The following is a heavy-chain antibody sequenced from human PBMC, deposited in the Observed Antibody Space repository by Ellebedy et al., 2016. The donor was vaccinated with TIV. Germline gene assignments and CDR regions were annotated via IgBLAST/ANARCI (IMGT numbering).Heavy chain of an antibody. Sequence: GGSLRLXCAASGFTFRSYGMYWVRQAPGKGLEWVAFISYDATDKYHVDSVEGRFAVSRDNSKNTLYLQMNSLRTEDTAVHYCARDTGDGYFYQLDYWGQGTLVTVSS. CDR3: ARDTGDGYFYQLDY. CDR2: ISYDATDK. V-gene: IGHV3-30*03. CDR1: GFTFRSYG. D-gene: IGHD2-21*01. J-gene: IGHJ4*02.